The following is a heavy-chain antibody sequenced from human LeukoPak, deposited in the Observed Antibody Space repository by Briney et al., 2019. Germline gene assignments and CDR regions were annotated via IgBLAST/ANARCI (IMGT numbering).Heavy chain of an antibody. J-gene: IGHJ3*02. CDR2: INPSGGST. CDR3: AREGRWHIVVVTAPSDAFDI. D-gene: IGHD2-21*02. Sequence: GASVKVSCKASGYTFTGYYIHWVRQAPGQGLEWMGIINPSGGSTSYAQKFQGRVTMTRDTSTSTVYMELSSLRSEDTAVYYCAREGRWHIVVVTAPSDAFDIWGQGTMVTVSS. V-gene: IGHV1-46*01. CDR1: GYTFTGYY.